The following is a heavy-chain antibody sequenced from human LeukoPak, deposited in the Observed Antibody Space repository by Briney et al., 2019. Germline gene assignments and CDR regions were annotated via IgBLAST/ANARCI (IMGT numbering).Heavy chain of an antibody. CDR1: GGSFSGYY. CDR2: INHSGST. V-gene: IGHV4-34*01. D-gene: IGHD3-22*01. Sequence: SETLSLTCAVYGGSFSGYYWSWIRQPPGKGLEWIGEINHSGSTNYNPSLKSRVTISVDTSKNQFSLKLSSVTAADTAVYYCARAALYYYDSNGRLDYWGQGTLVTVSS. J-gene: IGHJ4*02. CDR3: ARAALYYYDSNGRLDY.